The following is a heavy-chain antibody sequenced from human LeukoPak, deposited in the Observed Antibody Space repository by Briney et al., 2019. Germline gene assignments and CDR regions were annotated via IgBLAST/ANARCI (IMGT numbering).Heavy chain of an antibody. D-gene: IGHD3-22*01. V-gene: IGHV3-48*02. Sequence: GGSLRLSCAASGFTFSSYSMNWVRQAPGKGLEWVSYISSGSSIIYYADSVKGRFTISRDNAKNSLYLQMNSLRDEDTAVYFCARESGYPFDSWGQGTLVTVSS. CDR1: GFTFSSYS. J-gene: IGHJ4*02. CDR2: ISSGSSII. CDR3: ARESGYPFDS.